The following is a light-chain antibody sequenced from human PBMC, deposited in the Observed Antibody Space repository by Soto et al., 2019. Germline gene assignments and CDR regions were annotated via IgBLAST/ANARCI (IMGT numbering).Light chain of an antibody. V-gene: IGLV2-14*03. J-gene: IGLJ2*01. CDR2: DVN. CDR3: TSWTTSTTMI. CDR1: SSDVGGYNY. Sequence: QSALTQPPSVSGSPGQSVTISCTGTSSDVGGYNYVSWFQQHPGKAPKLMLYDVNIRPSGVSNRFSGSKSGNTASLTISGLQAEDEADYYCTSWTTSTTMIFGGETKVTVL.